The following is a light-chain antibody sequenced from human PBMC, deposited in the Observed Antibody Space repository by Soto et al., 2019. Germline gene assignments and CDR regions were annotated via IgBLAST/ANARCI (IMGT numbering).Light chain of an antibody. CDR1: QSLVYSDGNTS. J-gene: IGKJ2*01. CDR2: QVS. Sequence: DVVMTQSPLSLPVTLGQPASISCRSSQSLVYSDGNTSLNWFHQRPGQSPRRLIYQVSNRDSGVPDRFSGSGSGTDCTLKISRVEAEDVGVYYCMQGTHWLYTFGQGTKLEIK. CDR3: MQGTHWLYT. V-gene: IGKV2-30*01.